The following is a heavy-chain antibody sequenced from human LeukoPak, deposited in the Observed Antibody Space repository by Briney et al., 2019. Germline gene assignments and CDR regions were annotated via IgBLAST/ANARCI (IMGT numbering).Heavy chain of an antibody. CDR2: INHSGST. Sequence: SGTLSLTCAVYGGSFSGYYWSWIRQPPGKGLEWIGEINHSGSTNYNPSLKSRVTISVDTSKNQFSLKLSSVTAADTAVYYCARGRGLGELLAFDIWGQGTMVTVSS. J-gene: IGHJ3*02. CDR1: GGSFSGYY. D-gene: IGHD3-10*01. V-gene: IGHV4-34*01. CDR3: ARGRGLGELLAFDI.